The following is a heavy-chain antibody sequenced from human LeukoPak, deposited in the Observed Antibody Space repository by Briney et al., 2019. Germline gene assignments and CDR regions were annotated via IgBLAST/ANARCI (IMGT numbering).Heavy chain of an antibody. J-gene: IGHJ1*01. V-gene: IGHV3-48*04. CDR2: IRSSGSGT. CDR3: ATYSSLNRREFQY. CDR1: GFTFSSFS. Sequence: GGSLRLSCAASGFTFSSFSMNWVRQAPGKGLEWVSYIRSSGSGTDYTGSVKGRFTISRDDAKNSLYLQMNSLRAEDTAVYYCATYSSLNRREFQYWGQGTLLTVSS. D-gene: IGHD3-22*01.